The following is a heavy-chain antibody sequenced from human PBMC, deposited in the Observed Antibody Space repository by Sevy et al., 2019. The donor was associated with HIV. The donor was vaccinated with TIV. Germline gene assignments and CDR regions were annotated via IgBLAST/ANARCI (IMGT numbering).Heavy chain of an antibody. Sequence: GGSLRLSCAASGFTLSSYGMHWVRQAPGKGLEWVAVITYDGSNQYYTDSVKGRLTISRDDSKNTLYLQMNSLRAEDTAVYYCAKDHALTTLWVNNWFESWGQGTLVTVSS. CDR3: AKDHALTTLWVNNWFES. D-gene: IGHD4-17*01. J-gene: IGHJ5*01. V-gene: IGHV3-30*18. CDR1: GFTLSSYG. CDR2: ITYDGSNQ.